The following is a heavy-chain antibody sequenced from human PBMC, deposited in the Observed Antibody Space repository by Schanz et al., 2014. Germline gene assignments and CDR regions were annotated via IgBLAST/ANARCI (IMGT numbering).Heavy chain of an antibody. CDR1: GFTFSSHW. J-gene: IGHJ5*02. CDR2: INSVGSNT. Sequence: EVQLLESGGGLVQPGGSLRLSCAASGFTFSSHWMHWVRQDPGKGLVWVARINSVGSNTYYADSVRGRFTMSRDNAKNSLFLQMNSLRPEDTAVYYCARGRVLESWGQGTLVTGSS. V-gene: IGHV3-74*02. CDR3: ARGRVLES. D-gene: IGHD1-1*01.